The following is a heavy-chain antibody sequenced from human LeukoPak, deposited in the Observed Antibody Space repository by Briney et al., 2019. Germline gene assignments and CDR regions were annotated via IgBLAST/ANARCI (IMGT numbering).Heavy chain of an antibody. J-gene: IGHJ5*02. CDR1: GFAFSDYY. CDR2: ISHTSRTI. D-gene: IGHD2-2*01. Sequence: PGGSLRLSCAASGFAFSDYYINWIRQAPGQGLEWISYISHTSRTIYYAESVKGRFTISRDNTEKLVYLQMNSLRVDDTAQYYCASGLLTSTSGYPHFETWGPGTLVTVSS. CDR3: ASGLLTSTSGYPHFET. V-gene: IGHV3-11*01.